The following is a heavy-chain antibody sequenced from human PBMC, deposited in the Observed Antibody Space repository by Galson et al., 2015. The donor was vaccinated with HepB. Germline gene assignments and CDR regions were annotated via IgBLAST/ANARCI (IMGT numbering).Heavy chain of an antibody. J-gene: IGHJ4*02. V-gene: IGHV3-30*04. D-gene: IGHD3-22*01. CDR2: ISYDGSNK. Sequence: SLRLSCAASGFTFSSYAMHWVRQAPGKGLEWVAVISYDGSNKYYADSVKGRFTTSRDNSKNTLYLQMNSLRAEDTAVYYCARDYYYDSSGYTFDYWGQGTLVTVSS. CDR3: ARDYYYDSSGYTFDY. CDR1: GFTFSSYA.